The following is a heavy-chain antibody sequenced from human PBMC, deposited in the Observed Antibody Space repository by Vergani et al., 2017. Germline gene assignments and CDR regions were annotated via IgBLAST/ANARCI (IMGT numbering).Heavy chain of an antibody. CDR3: ATPQTVTTGGMEV. CDR1: GYTFTDHY. CDR2: VDPEDGET. D-gene: IGHD4-17*01. J-gene: IGHJ6*02. V-gene: IGHV1-69-2*01. Sequence: VQLVQSGAEVKKPGATMKISCKVSGYTFTDHYMHWVKQAPGKGLEWMGLVDPEDGETIYAEKFKGRVTIAADTHTDTAHLELSRLRSEDTAVYYCATPQTVTTGGMEVWGQXP.